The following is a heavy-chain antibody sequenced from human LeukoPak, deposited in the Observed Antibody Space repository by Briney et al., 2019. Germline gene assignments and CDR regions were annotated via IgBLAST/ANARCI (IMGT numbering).Heavy chain of an antibody. Sequence: GGSLRLSCSASGFTFSSYAMHWVRQAPGKGLEWVAVIWYDGSNIYYADSVKGRFTISRDNSKNTVYLQMNSLRAEDTAVYYCARDENHYYDYWGQGTLVTVSS. D-gene: IGHD1-14*01. CDR2: IWYDGSNI. CDR1: GFTFSSYA. V-gene: IGHV3-33*08. CDR3: ARDENHYYDY. J-gene: IGHJ4*02.